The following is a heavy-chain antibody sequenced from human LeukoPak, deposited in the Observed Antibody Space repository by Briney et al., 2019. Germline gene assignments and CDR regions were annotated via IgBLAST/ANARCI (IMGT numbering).Heavy chain of an antibody. CDR2: ISPDGSST. D-gene: IGHD3-16*01. J-gene: IGHJ3*02. CDR3: ARLQGITPQPMTEGFDI. CDR1: GFSFSSSW. V-gene: IGHV3-74*01. Sequence: QPGGSLRLYCAASGFSFSSSWMLWVRQTPGKGLVWLSRISPDGSSTSYADSVKGRFTVSRDIARNTLSLQMNSLRAEDSAVYYCARLQGITPQPMTEGFDIWGQGTMVTVSS.